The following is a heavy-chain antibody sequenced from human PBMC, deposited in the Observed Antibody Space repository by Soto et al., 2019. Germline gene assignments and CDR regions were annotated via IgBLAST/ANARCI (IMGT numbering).Heavy chain of an antibody. D-gene: IGHD3-22*01. CDR1: GGTFSSYD. J-gene: IGHJ4*02. V-gene: IGHV1-69*13. CDR2: IIPIFGTA. Sequence: SVKVSCKASGGTFSSYDISWVRQDPGQGLEWMGGIIPIFGTANYAQKFQGRVTITADESTSTAYMELSSLRSEDTAVYYCAKDYYDSSGYYYYVDYWGQGTLVTVSS. CDR3: AKDYYDSSGYYYYVDY.